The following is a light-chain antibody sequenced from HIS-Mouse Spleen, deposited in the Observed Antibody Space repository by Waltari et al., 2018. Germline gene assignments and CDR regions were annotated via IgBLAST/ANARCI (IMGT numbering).Light chain of an antibody. V-gene: IGLV3-21*02. Sequence: SYVLTQPPSVSVAPGQTARITCGGNNIGRKSVHWYQQKPGQAPVLVVYEDSDRPSGIPERFSGSNSGNTATLTISRVEAGDEADYYCQVWDSSSDRVFGTGTKVTVL. CDR3: QVWDSSSDRV. J-gene: IGLJ1*01. CDR2: EDS. CDR1: NIGRKS.